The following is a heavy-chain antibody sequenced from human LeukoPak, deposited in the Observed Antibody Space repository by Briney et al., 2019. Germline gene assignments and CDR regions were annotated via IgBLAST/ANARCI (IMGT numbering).Heavy chain of an antibody. Sequence: SVKVSCKASGGTFSSYAISWVRQAPGQGLEWMGGIIPIFGTANYAQKFQGRVTITADESTSTAYMELSSLRSEDTAVYYCASDISGSYGPGAFDIWGQGTMVTVSS. CDR2: IIPIFGTA. D-gene: IGHD1-26*01. J-gene: IGHJ3*02. V-gene: IGHV1-69*13. CDR3: ASDISGSYGPGAFDI. CDR1: GGTFSSYA.